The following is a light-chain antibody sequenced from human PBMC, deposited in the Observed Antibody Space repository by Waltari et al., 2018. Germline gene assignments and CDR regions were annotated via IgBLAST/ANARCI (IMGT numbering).Light chain of an antibody. CDR1: QSVLSTSNDRNY. Sequence: DILMTQFPDSLAVSLGERATINCKSSQSVLSTSNDRNYLAWYQQKPGQPHRLLIYRASTRESGVPDRFSGSGSRTDFTLTISSLQAEDVAVFYCQQYYSTPTFGPGTKVDI. CDR2: RAS. J-gene: IGKJ3*01. CDR3: QQYYSTPT. V-gene: IGKV4-1*01.